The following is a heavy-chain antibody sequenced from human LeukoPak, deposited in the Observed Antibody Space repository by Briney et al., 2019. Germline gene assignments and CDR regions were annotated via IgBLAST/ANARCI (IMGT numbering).Heavy chain of an antibody. D-gene: IGHD6-19*01. CDR2: ISAYSGNT. CDR3: ARDSGDSSGWYPYDY. V-gene: IGHV1-18*01. CDR1: GYTFTSYG. Sequence: ASVKVSCKASGYTFTSYGISWVQQAPGQGLEWMGWISAYSGNTNYAQKPQGRVTMTTDTSTSTAYMELRSLRSDDTAVYYCARDSGDSSGWYPYDYWGQGTLVTVSS. J-gene: IGHJ4*02.